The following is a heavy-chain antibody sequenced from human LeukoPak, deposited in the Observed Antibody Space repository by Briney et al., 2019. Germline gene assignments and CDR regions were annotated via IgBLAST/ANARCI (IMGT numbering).Heavy chain of an antibody. D-gene: IGHD3-3*01. V-gene: IGHV3-30*04. CDR1: GFTFSTYA. Sequence: GGSLRLSCAASGFTFSTYALHWVRQAPGRGLEWVAVISYDGTNKYFADSVKGRFSISRDNSENTLYLQMNSLRTADTALYYCARDDYFGVLAYWGQGTLVTVSS. J-gene: IGHJ4*02. CDR3: ARDDYFGVLAY. CDR2: ISYDGTNK.